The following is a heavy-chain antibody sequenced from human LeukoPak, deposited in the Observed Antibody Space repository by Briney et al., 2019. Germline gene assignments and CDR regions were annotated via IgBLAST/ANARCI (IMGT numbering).Heavy chain of an antibody. J-gene: IGHJ4*02. CDR2: IGWNSGNI. CDR1: GFNFKDYA. CDR3: AKSRGYNYGYCDY. D-gene: IGHD5-18*01. Sequence: PGGSLRLSCVASGFNFKDYALHWVRQAPGKGLEWVSAIGWNSGNIAYADSVKGRFTISRDNSKNTLYLQMNSLRAEDTAVFYCAKSRGYNYGYCDYWGQGTLVTVSS. V-gene: IGHV3-9*01.